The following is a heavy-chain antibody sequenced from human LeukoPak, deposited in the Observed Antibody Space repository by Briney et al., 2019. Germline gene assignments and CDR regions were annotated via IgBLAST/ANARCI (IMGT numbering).Heavy chain of an antibody. J-gene: IGHJ4*02. CDR1: GGSFSGYC. D-gene: IGHD4-17*01. CDR3: ARAPLGTTVTTWNFDY. CDR2: INHSGST. V-gene: IGHV4-34*01. Sequence: KPSETLSLTCAVYGGSFSGYCWSWIRQPPGKGLEWIGEINHSGSTNYNPSLKSRVTISVDTSKNQFSLKLSSVTAADTAVYYCARAPLGTTVTTWNFDYWGQGTLVTVSS.